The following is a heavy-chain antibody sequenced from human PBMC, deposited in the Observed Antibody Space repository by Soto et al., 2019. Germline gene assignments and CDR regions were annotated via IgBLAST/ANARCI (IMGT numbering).Heavy chain of an antibody. J-gene: IGHJ5*02. Sequence: EVQVVESGGDLVQPGGSLRLSCAASGFSVSGNYMSWVRQAPGMGLEWVSAIYSGGNTYYADSVKGRFTISRDNSKNTLYLQMNSLRAEDTAVYYCARRRWQLYNCFDPWGQGTLVTVS. V-gene: IGHV3-66*04. D-gene: IGHD2-15*01. CDR1: GFSVSGNY. CDR2: IYSGGNT. CDR3: ARRRWQLYNCFDP.